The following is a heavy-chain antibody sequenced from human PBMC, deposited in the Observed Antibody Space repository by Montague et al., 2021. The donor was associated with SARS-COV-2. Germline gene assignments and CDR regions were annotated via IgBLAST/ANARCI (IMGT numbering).Heavy chain of an antibody. CDR2: IKQSGST. CDR3: ARGHLSVSMIVVVFTSASYYFDY. V-gene: IGHV4-34*01. D-gene: IGHD3-22*01. J-gene: IGHJ4*02. CDR1: GGSFGDDH. Sequence: SETLSLTCGVYGGSFGDDHWSWIRQPPGKGLEWIGDIKQSGSTNYNPSHKSRVTISVDTSKNQFSLKLTSVTAADTAVYFCARGHLSVSMIVVVFTSASYYFDYWGQGAQVTVSS.